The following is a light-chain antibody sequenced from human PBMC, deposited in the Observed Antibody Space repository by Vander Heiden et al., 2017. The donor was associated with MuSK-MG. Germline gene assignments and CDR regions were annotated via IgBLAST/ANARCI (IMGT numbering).Light chain of an antibody. CDR2: DAS. J-gene: IGKJ1*01. V-gene: IGKV1-NL1*01. CDR1: QGISNS. CDR3: QQYYRTPQT. Sequence: DIQMTQSPSSLSAPVGDRVTITCRATQGISNSLAWYQQKPGKAPRLLLYDASRLESGVPSRFSGSGSGTDYTLSISSLQPEDSATYYCQQYYRTPQTFGQGTKVEIK.